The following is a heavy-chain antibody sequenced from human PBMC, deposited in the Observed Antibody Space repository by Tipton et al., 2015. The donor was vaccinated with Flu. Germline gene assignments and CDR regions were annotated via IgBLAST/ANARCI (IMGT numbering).Heavy chain of an antibody. V-gene: IGHV3-53*01. CDR2: IYSDGRA. Sequence: GSLRLSCAASGFTVNSNYMSWVRQAPGKGLEWVSVIYSDGRAYYVDSVKGRFTVSRDDSKNMLSLQMDSLRAEDTAVYYCTRGQGASPWGQGTLVTVSS. CDR3: TRGQGASP. CDR1: GFTVNSNY. J-gene: IGHJ5*02.